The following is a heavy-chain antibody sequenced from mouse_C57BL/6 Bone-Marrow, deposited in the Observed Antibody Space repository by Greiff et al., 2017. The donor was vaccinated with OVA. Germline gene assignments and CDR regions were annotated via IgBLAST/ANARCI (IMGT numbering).Heavy chain of an antibody. CDR3: AKSYYCSSYAMDY. J-gene: IGHJ4*01. V-gene: IGHV2-5*01. CDR2: IWRGGST. CDR1: GFSLTSYG. D-gene: IGHD1-1*01. Sequence: QVQLQQSGPGLVQPSQSLSITCTVSGFSLTSYGVHWVRQSPGKGLEWLGVIWRGGSTDYNAAFMSRLSITKDNSKSQVFFKMNSLQADDTAIYYGAKSYYCSSYAMDYWGQGTSVTVSS.